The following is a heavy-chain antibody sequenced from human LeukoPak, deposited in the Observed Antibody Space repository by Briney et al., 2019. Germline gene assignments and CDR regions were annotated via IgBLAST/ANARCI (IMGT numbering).Heavy chain of an antibody. D-gene: IGHD2-2*01. CDR1: GYTFTGYY. CDR3: AGYCSSTCCQSPVPYYYYGMDV. V-gene: IGHV1-2*02. Sequence: ASVKVSCKASGYTFTGYYMHWVRQAPGQGLEWMGWINPNSGGTNYAQKFQGRVTMTRDTSISTAHMELSRLRSDDTAVYYCAGYCSSTCCQSPVPYYYYGMDVWGQGTTVTVSS. J-gene: IGHJ6*02. CDR2: INPNSGGT.